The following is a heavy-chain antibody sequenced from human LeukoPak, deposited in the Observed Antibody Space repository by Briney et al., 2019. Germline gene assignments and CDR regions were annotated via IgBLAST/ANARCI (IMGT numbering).Heavy chain of an antibody. CDR3: ARLFGIADAFDI. CDR2: IHTSGST. J-gene: IGHJ3*02. D-gene: IGHD2-21*01. CDR1: GVSITSYY. V-gene: IGHV4-4*07. Sequence: PSETLSLTCTVSGVSITSYYWSWIRQPAGKGLEWIGRIHTSGSTNYNPSLKSRVTMSVDTSKNQFSLKLSSVTAADTAVYYCARLFGIADAFDIWGQGTMVTVSS.